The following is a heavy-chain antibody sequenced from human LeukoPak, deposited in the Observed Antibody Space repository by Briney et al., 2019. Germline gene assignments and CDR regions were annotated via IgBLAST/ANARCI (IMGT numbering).Heavy chain of an antibody. Sequence: RGALRLSGGASELTFGSYWMHWVIKAPGKGLVWVSRINSDGSSTSYADSVKGRFTISRDNAKNTLYLQMNSLRAEDTAVYYCARDHPGYCSGGSCYAYYFDYWGQGTLVTVSS. CDR2: INSDGSST. J-gene: IGHJ4*02. V-gene: IGHV3-74*01. D-gene: IGHD2-15*01. CDR1: ELTFGSYW. CDR3: ARDHPGYCSGGSCYAYYFDY.